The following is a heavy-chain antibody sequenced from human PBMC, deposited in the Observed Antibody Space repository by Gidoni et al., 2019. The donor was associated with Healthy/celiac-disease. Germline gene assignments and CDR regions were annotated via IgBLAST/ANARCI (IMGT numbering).Heavy chain of an antibody. CDR2: IRSSGSTI. D-gene: IGHD6-13*01. CDR1: GFTFSDYY. CDR3: ARVSGRYSSSFHYYGMDV. J-gene: IGHJ6*02. V-gene: IGHV3-11*01. Sequence: QVQLVESGGGLVKPGGSLRLSCAASGFTFSDYYMSWTRQAPGKGLEWVSYIRSSGSTISYAGSGKGRFTISRDNAKNSLYLQMNSLRAEDTAVYYCARVSGRYSSSFHYYGMDVWGQGTTVTVSS.